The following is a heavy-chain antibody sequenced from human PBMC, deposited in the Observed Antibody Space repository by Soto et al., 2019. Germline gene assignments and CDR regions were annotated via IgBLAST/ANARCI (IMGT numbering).Heavy chain of an antibody. Sequence: LRLSCAASGFTFSTYAMTWVRQAPGKGLEWVSAIRGSGGSTYYADSVEGRFTISRDNSKNTLYLQMNSLRAEDTAVYYCAKDRVVVYVWGQGTTVTVSS. CDR3: AKDRVVVYV. D-gene: IGHD2-15*01. CDR1: GFTFSTYA. V-gene: IGHV3-23*01. J-gene: IGHJ6*02. CDR2: IRGSGGST.